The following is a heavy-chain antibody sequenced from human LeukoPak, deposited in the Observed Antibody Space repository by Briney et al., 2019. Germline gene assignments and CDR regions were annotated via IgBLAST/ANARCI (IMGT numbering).Heavy chain of an antibody. D-gene: IGHD5-18*01. J-gene: IGHJ4*02. CDR3: AKDVKVGYSYGYYY. CDR2: ISYDGSNK. CDR1: GFTFSSYG. Sequence: GRSLRLSCAASGFTFSSYGMHWVRQAPGKGLEWVAVISYDGSNKYYADSVKGRFTISRDNSKNTLFLQMNSLRAEDTAVYYCAKDVKVGYSYGYYYWGQGTLVTVSS. V-gene: IGHV3-30*18.